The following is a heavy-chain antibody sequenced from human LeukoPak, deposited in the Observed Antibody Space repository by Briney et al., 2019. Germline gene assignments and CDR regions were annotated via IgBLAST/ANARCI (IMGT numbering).Heavy chain of an antibody. Sequence: SQTLSLTCGVSGASVSSIGYSWSWIRQPPGRGLEWIGYIYQSGSASYNPSLKSRVTISVDTSKNQFSLKLNSVTAADTAVYYCARDFADTDTRTADVYYTDVWGKGTTVTVSS. CDR2: IYQSGSA. J-gene: IGHJ6*03. CDR1: GASVSSIGYS. V-gene: IGHV4-30-2*05. CDR3: ARDFADTDTRTADVYYTDV. D-gene: IGHD5-18*01.